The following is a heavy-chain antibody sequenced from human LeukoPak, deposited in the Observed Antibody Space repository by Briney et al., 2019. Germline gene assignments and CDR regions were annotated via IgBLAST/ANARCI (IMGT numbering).Heavy chain of an antibody. V-gene: IGHV1-2*06. Sequence: GASVKVSCKASGYTFTGYYIHWVRRAPGQGLEWMGRINPNSGGTDYAQKFQGRVTMTRDTSVSTAYMELSRLRSDDTAVYYCARDGAYYYDDSDAFDIWGQGTMVTDSS. J-gene: IGHJ3*02. CDR3: ARDGAYYYDDSDAFDI. CDR2: INPNSGGT. D-gene: IGHD3-22*01. CDR1: GYTFTGYY.